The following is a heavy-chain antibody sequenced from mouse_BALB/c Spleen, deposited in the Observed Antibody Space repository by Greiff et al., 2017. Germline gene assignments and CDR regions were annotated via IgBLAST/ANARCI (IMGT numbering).Heavy chain of an antibody. CDR3: ARGTVDY. D-gene: IGHD3-3*01. Sequence: EVQVVESGGGLVQPGGSRKLSCAASGFTFSSFGMHWVRQAPEKGLEWVAYISSGSSTIYYADTVKGRFTISRDNPKNTLFLQMTSLRSEDTAMYYCARGTVDYWGQGTTLTVSS. CDR1: GFTFSSFG. J-gene: IGHJ2*01. CDR2: ISSGSSTI. V-gene: IGHV5-17*02.